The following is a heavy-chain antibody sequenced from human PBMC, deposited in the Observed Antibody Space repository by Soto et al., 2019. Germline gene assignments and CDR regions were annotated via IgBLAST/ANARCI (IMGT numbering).Heavy chain of an antibody. D-gene: IGHD1-1*01. CDR2: ISSSSTFI. CDR1: GFTFNSYS. V-gene: IGHV3-21*01. Sequence: GGSLRLSCAASGFTFNSYSMNWVRQAPGKGLEWVSSISSSSTFIYDADSVKGRFSISRDNAKNSLFLQMNSLRAEDTAVYFCARGRPTGYSYYGMDVWGQGTTVTVSS. J-gene: IGHJ6*02. CDR3: ARGRPTGYSYYGMDV.